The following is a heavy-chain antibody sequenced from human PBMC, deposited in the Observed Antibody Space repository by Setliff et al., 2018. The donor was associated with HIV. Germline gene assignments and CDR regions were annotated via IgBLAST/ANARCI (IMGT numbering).Heavy chain of an antibody. Sequence: WASVKVSCKASGYTFTTYSIHWVRQAPGQSLEWMGWINVGKGDTKYSQELQGRITITRDTSANTAYMELSSLRSDDTAVYFCARGALLAVFDFDHWGHGTLVTVSS. CDR2: INVGKGDT. V-gene: IGHV1-3*01. J-gene: IGHJ4*01. CDR1: GYTFTTYS. D-gene: IGHD3-10*01. CDR3: ARGALLAVFDFDH.